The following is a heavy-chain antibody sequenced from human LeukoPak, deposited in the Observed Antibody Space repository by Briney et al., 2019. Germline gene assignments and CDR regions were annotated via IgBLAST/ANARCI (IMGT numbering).Heavy chain of an antibody. CDR1: GGSISSSSYY. J-gene: IGHJ4*02. CDR3: ARMSSSWTFDY. D-gene: IGHD6-13*01. Sequence: SETLSLTCTVSGGSISSSSYYWGWIRQPPGKGLEWIGYIYYSGSTNYNPSLKSRVTISVDTSKNQFSLKLSSVTAADTAVYYCARMSSSWTFDYWGQGTLVTVSS. V-gene: IGHV4-61*05. CDR2: IYYSGST.